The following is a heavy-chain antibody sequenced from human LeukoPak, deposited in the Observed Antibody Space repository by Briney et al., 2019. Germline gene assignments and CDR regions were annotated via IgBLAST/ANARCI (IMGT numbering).Heavy chain of an antibody. Sequence: ASVTVSCKASGGTFSSYAISWVRQAPGQGLEWMGGIIPIFGTANYAQKFQGRVTITADKSTSTAYMELSSLRSEDTAVYYCARGDSGSSHMDVWGKGTTVTVSS. CDR3: ARGDSGSSHMDV. J-gene: IGHJ6*04. CDR1: GGTFSSYA. V-gene: IGHV1-69*06. D-gene: IGHD3-10*01. CDR2: IIPIFGTA.